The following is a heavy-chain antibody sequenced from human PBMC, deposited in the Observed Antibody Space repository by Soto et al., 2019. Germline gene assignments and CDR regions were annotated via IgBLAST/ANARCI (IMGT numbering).Heavy chain of an antibody. Sequence: ASVKVSCKASGGTFSSYAISWVRQAPGQGLEWMGGIIPIFGTANYAQKFQGRVTITADESTSTAYMELSSLRSEDTAVYYCARVPYGDYVGLVYYYGMDVWGQGTTVTVSS. CDR1: GGTFSSYA. J-gene: IGHJ6*02. D-gene: IGHD4-17*01. CDR2: IIPIFGTA. CDR3: ARVPYGDYVGLVYYYGMDV. V-gene: IGHV1-69*13.